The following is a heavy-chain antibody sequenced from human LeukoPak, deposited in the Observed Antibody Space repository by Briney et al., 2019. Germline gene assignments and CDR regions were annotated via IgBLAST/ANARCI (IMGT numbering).Heavy chain of an antibody. D-gene: IGHD3-16*01. V-gene: IGHV1-8*03. CDR1: GYTFSTFD. Sequence: ASVKVSCKASGYTFSTFDINWVRQATGQGLEWMGYMNPNSGKTVYAQNFLGRLTISVDTSINTAYMELSNLRSEDTAVYYCARESLYHWGQGSLVTVSS. CDR2: MNPNSGKT. J-gene: IGHJ5*02. CDR3: ARESLYH.